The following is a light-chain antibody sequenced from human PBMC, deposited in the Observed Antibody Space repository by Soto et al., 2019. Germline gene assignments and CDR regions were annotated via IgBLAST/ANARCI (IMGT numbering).Light chain of an antibody. J-gene: IGLJ1*01. Sequence: QSVRRQHRSVCWAPGHRLTLSCTGSSSNIGAGYDVHWYQQLPGAAPKVVIYGNTSRPSGVPDRFSGSKSGPSASLVITGLQAEDEADYYCLSYDKSLSGYVFGAGTKVTAL. CDR1: SSNIGAGYD. V-gene: IGLV1-40*01. CDR2: GNT. CDR3: LSYDKSLSGYV.